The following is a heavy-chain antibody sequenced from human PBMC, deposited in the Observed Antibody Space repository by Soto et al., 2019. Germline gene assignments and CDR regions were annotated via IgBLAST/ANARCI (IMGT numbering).Heavy chain of an antibody. V-gene: IGHV4-39*02. J-gene: IGHJ1*01. CDR3: AREGPPIRAHNPPEYCQH. Sequence: QLQLQESGPGLVKPSETLSLTCTVSGDSISTRSNYWAWIRQPPGKGLEWIGSIYYTGGTYYNPSLKSRVTLFLAASKHQFSLNLNSVTAADTAVYYCAREGPPIRAHNPPEYCQHWGQGTPVTVSS. CDR2: IYYTGGT. CDR1: GDSISTRSNY.